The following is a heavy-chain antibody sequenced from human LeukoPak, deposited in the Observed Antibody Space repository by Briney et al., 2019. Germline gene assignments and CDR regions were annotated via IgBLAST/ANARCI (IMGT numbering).Heavy chain of an antibody. Sequence: GGSLRLSCAASGFTFSSYGMHWVRQAPGKGQEWVAVISYDGSNKYYADSVKGRFTISRDNSKNTLYLQMNSLRAEDTAVYYCAKDPSPDFWSGYYDYWGQGTLVTVSS. CDR1: GFTFSSYG. CDR3: AKDPSPDFWSGYYDY. CDR2: ISYDGSNK. D-gene: IGHD3-3*01. V-gene: IGHV3-30*18. J-gene: IGHJ4*02.